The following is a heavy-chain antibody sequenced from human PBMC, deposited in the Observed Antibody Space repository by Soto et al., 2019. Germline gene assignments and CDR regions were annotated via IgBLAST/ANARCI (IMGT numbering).Heavy chain of an antibody. Sequence: LVESGGGVVQPGRSLRLSCAASGFTFSGYALHWVRQTPGKGLEWMAVISYDGTNKYYAGSVEGRFTIPRDNSRNTLYLQMNSLRPEDTAIYYCARAEPAGFGMTPASHYYGMDVWGQGTTFTVSS. CDR3: ARAEPAGFGMTPASHYYGMDV. V-gene: IGHV3-30-3*01. CDR2: ISYDGTNK. CDR1: GFTFSGYA. D-gene: IGHD3-3*01. J-gene: IGHJ6*02.